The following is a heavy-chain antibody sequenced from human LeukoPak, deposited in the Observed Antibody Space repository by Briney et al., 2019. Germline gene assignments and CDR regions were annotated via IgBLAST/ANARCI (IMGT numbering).Heavy chain of an antibody. CDR3: ARDMGGGSCQDY. V-gene: IGHV1-2*02. Sequence: ASVKVSCKASGYTLTGSYMHWVRQAPGQGLEWVGWINPNSGGTNYAQKFQGRVTMTRDTSISTAYMELSRLRSDDTAVYYCARDMGGGSCQDYWGQGTLVTVSS. D-gene: IGHD2-15*01. CDR1: GYTLTGSY. CDR2: INPNSGGT. J-gene: IGHJ4*02.